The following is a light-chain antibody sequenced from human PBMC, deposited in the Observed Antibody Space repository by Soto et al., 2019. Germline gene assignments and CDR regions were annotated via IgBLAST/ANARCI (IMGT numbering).Light chain of an antibody. CDR1: SGSIASNY. V-gene: IGLV6-57*04. J-gene: IGLJ2*01. CDR3: QSYDSSTVV. CDR2: EDN. Sequence: NFMLTQPHSVSESPGKTVTISCTRSSGSIASNYVQWYQQRPGSAPTTVIYEDNQRPSGVPDRFSGSTDGSSNSASLTISGLQTEVEADYYCQSYDSSTVVFGGGTKLTVL.